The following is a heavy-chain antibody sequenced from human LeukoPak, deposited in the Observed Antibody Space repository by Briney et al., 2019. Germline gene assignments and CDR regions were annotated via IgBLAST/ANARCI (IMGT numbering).Heavy chain of an antibody. V-gene: IGHV4-31*03. CDR3: ARFMITFGGVIAYFDY. Sequence: SQTLSLTCTVSGGSISSGGYYWSWIRQHPGKGLEWIGYIYYSGSTNYNPSLKSRVTISVDTSKNQFSLKLSSVTAADTAVYYCARFMITFGGVIAYFDYWGQGTLVTVSS. D-gene: IGHD3-16*02. CDR1: GGSISSGGYY. CDR2: IYYSGST. J-gene: IGHJ4*02.